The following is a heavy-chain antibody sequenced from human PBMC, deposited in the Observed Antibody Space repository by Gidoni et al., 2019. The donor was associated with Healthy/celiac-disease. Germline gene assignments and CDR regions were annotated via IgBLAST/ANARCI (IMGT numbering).Heavy chain of an antibody. CDR3: ARERTSLRRGLLYGMDV. Sequence: QVQLVESGGGVVQPGRSLRLSCSASGFTFSSYGMHWVRQSPGQGLEWVEVIWDDGSNKYYADSVKGRFTISRDNSKNTLYLQMNSLRAEDTAVYYCARERTSLRRGLLYGMDVWGQGTTVTVSS. V-gene: IGHV3-33*01. CDR1: GFTFSSYG. J-gene: IGHJ6*02. CDR2: IWDDGSNK. D-gene: IGHD2-8*01.